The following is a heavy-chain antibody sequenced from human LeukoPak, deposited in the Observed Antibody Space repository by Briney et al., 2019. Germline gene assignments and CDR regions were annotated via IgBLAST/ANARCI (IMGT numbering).Heavy chain of an antibody. V-gene: IGHV3-21*01. CDR2: ISSSSSI. D-gene: IGHD3-10*01. CDR3: ARGLGPKYYYGSGDRNDSDY. J-gene: IGHJ4*02. Sequence: GGSLRLSCAASGFTFSSYSMNWVRQAPGKGLEWVSYISSSSSIYYADSVKGRFTISRDNAKNSLYLQMNSLRAEDTAVYYCARGLGPKYYYGSGDRNDSDYWGQGTLVTVSS. CDR1: GFTFSSYS.